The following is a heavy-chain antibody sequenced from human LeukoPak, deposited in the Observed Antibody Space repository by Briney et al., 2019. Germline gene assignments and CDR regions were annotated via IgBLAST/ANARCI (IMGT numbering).Heavy chain of an antibody. Sequence: GGSLRLSCAASGFTFSSYWMSWVRQAPGKGLEWVANIKQDGSEKYYVDSVKGRFTISRDNAKNSLYLQMNSLRAEDTAVYYCARGGGPQRFLEWLPFDYWGQGTLVTVSS. J-gene: IGHJ4*02. CDR3: ARGGGPQRFLEWLPFDY. D-gene: IGHD3-3*01. CDR2: IKQDGSEK. V-gene: IGHV3-7*01. CDR1: GFTFSSYW.